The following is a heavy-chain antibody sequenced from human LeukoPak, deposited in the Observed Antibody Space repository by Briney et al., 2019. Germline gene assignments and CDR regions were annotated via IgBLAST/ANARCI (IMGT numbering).Heavy chain of an antibody. CDR2: ISPSDGST. V-gene: IGHV1-46*01. CDR3: ASGGYDYAWDQ. Sequence: ASVKVSCKASGYTFTSYYMHWVRQPPAQGLEWMGIISPSDGSTRYAQKFKGRVTMTRDTSTSTVYMELSSLRFEDTAVYYCASGGYDYAWDQWGQGTLVTVSS. CDR1: GYTFTSYY. J-gene: IGHJ4*02. D-gene: IGHD4/OR15-4a*01.